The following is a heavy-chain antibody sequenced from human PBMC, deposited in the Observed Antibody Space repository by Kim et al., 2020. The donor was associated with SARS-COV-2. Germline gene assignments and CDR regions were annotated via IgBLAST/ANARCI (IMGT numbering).Heavy chain of an antibody. CDR1: GFTFRDYH. CDR2: INRDGGT. Sequence: GGSLRLSCAASGFTFRDYHMAWVRQAPGAGPEWVSAINRDGGTWYADSVKGRFTFSRDNSKNTLYLQMNSLRAEDTAVYYCARGLVSRSYLPLDYWGQGTLVTVSS. CDR3: ARGLVSRSYLPLDY. D-gene: IGHD2-2*01. V-gene: IGHV3-23*01. J-gene: IGHJ4*02.